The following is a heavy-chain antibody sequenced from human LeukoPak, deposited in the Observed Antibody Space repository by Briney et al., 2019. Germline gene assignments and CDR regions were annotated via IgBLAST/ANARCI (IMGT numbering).Heavy chain of an antibody. J-gene: IGHJ4*02. CDR3: ATLGDSYGDPFFDY. Sequence: ASVKVSCKASGYTFTGYYMHWVRQATGQGLEWMGWINPNSGGTNYAQKFQGRVTMTRDTSISTAYMELSRLRSDDTAVYYCATLGDSYGDPFFDYWGQGSLVTVSS. CDR2: INPNSGGT. V-gene: IGHV1-2*02. D-gene: IGHD5-18*01. CDR1: GYTFTGYY.